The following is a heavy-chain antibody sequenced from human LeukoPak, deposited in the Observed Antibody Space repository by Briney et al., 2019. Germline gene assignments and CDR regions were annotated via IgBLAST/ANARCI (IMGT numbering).Heavy chain of an antibody. CDR2: IHDSGRT. J-gene: IGHJ5*01. Sequence: SETLSLTCAVYGGSFRNYWWTWIRQPPGKGLEWIGEIHDSGRTNYNPSLKSRVTISVDTSKNQFSLKLSSVIAADTAVYFCVRGGYWTFDSWGRGILVTVSS. V-gene: IGHV4-34*01. D-gene: IGHD3-22*01. CDR3: VRGGYWTFDS. CDR1: GGSFRNYW.